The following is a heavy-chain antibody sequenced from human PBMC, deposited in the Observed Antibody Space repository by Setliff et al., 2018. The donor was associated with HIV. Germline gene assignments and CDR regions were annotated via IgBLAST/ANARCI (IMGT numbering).Heavy chain of an antibody. CDR3: ASSYPNYNYGNYDFWSGYYHDDAFDI. CDR1: AFTFSNYN. V-gene: IGHV3-30*04. D-gene: IGHD3-3*01. Sequence: GGSLRLSCAASAFTFSNYNIHWVRRAPGKGLEWVAFISYDGNKKYYADSVKGRFTISRDNSKNTLYLQMDSLRTEDTAVYYCASSYPNYNYGNYDFWSGYYHDDAFDIWGQGTMVTVSS. J-gene: IGHJ3*02. CDR2: ISYDGNKK.